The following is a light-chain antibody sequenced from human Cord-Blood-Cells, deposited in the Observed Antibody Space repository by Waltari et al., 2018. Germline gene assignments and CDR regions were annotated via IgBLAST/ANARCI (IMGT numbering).Light chain of an antibody. CDR2: AAS. V-gene: IGKV1-39*01. J-gene: IGKJ3*01. CDR3: QQSYSTPGIT. CDR1: QSISSY. Sequence: DIEMTEYKFSLFEFVGDRVRINCRASQSISSYLNWYQQKPGKAPKLLIYAASSLQSGVPSRFSGSGSGTDFTLTISSLQPEDFATYYCQQSYSTPGITFGPGTKVDIK.